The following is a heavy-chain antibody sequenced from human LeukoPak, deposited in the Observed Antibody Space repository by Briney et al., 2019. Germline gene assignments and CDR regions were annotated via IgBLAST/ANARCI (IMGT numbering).Heavy chain of an antibody. V-gene: IGHV3-21*01. CDR3: ARVPVVPAAIGYYYYYMDV. CDR2: ISGGGGST. Sequence: GGSLRLSCAASGFTFSSYSMNWVRQAPGKGLEWVSAISGGGGSTYYADSVKGRFTISRDNAKNSLYLQMNSLRAEDTAVYYCARVPVVPAAIGYYYYYMDVWGKGTTVTVSS. D-gene: IGHD2-2*02. CDR1: GFTFSSYS. J-gene: IGHJ6*03.